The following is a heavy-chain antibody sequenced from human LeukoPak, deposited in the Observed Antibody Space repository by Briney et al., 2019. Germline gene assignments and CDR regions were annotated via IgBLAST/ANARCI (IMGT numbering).Heavy chain of an antibody. J-gene: IGHJ3*02. V-gene: IGHV1-69*06. CDR2: IVPIFGTA. CDR3: ARDKALKGVAARYAFDI. CDR1: GGTFSSYA. Sequence: SVKVSCKAFGGTFSSYAISWVRQAPGQGLEWMGGIVPIFGTANYAQKFQGRVTITADKSTSTAYMELSSLRSEDTAVYYCARDKALKGVAARYAFDIWGQGTMVTVSS. D-gene: IGHD2-15*01.